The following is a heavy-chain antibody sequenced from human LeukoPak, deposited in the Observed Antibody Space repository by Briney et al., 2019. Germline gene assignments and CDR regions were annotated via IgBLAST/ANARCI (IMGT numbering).Heavy chain of an antibody. CDR2: IYYSGST. J-gene: IGHJ3*02. V-gene: IGHV4-30-4*01. CDR1: GGSISSGDYY. Sequence: SQTLSLTCTVSGGSISSGDYYWSWIRQPPGKDLEWIGYIYYSGSTYYNPSLESRVTISIDTSENQFSLRLNSVTAADTAVYYCAREITIGDVFAGAFDIWGQGTMVTVSS. D-gene: IGHD3-3*01. CDR3: AREITIGDVFAGAFDI.